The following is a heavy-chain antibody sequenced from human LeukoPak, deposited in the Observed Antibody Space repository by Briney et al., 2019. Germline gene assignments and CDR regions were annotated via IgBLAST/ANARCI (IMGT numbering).Heavy chain of an antibody. CDR3: AKDLRHRSTCNCYGWFDP. D-gene: IGHD2/OR15-2a*01. CDR2: ISPSGVNK. J-gene: IGHJ5*02. V-gene: IGHV3-23*01. CDR1: GFSFNSYA. Sequence: GGSLRLSCAASGFSFNSYAMSWVGQAPGKGLEWVSAISPSGVNKYYADSVKGRFTISRDNSKKILYLQMDGLRVEDTATYYCAKDLRHRSTCNCYGWFDPWGQGTLVTVSS.